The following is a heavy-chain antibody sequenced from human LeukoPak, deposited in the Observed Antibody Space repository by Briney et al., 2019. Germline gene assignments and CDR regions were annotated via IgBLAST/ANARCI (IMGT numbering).Heavy chain of an antibody. V-gene: IGHV1-69*13. CDR3: ARGYDFLVRTGFDP. CDR2: IIPIFGTA. J-gene: IGHJ5*02. D-gene: IGHD5-12*01. Sequence: GASVKVSCKASGYTFTSYAISWVRQAPGQGLEWMGGIIPIFGTANYAQKFQGRVTITADESTSTAYMELSSLRSEDTAVYYCARGYDFLVRTGFDPWGQGTLVTVSS. CDR1: GYTFTSYA.